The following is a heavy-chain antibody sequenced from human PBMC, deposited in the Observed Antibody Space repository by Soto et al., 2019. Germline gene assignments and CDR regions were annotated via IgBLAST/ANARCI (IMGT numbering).Heavy chain of an antibody. J-gene: IGHJ6*02. CDR1: GYTFTSYG. V-gene: IGHV1-18*01. CDR3: ARSEWLSRYYYYYYGMDV. D-gene: IGHD3-3*01. CDR2: ISAYNGNT. Sequence: QVPLVQSGAEVKKPGASVKVSCKASGYTFTSYGISWVRQAPGHGLEWMGWISAYNGNTNYAQKLQGRVTMTTDTSTSTAYMELRSLRSDDTAVYYCARSEWLSRYYYYYYGMDVWGQGTTVTVSS.